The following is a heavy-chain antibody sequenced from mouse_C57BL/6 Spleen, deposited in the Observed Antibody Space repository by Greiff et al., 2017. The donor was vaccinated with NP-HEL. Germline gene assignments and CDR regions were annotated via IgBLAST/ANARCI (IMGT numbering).Heavy chain of an antibody. Sequence: EVKLMESGGGLVKPGGSLKLSCAASGFTFSSYAMSWVRQTPEKRLEWVATISDGGSYTYYPDNVKGRFTISRDNAKNNLYLQMSHLKSEDTAMYYCARGEGYGNYAFDYWGQGTTLTVSS. V-gene: IGHV5-4*03. D-gene: IGHD2-10*02. CDR1: GFTFSSYA. J-gene: IGHJ2*01. CDR3: ARGEGYGNYAFDY. CDR2: ISDGGSYT.